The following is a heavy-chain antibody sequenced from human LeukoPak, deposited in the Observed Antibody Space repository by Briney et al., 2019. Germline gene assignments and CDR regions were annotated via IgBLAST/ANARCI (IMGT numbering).Heavy chain of an antibody. Sequence: GGSLRLSCAASGFTFSNYNMYWVRQAPGKGLEWVSYISSSSNTIYYADSVKGRFTISRDNAKNSLYLQMNSLRAEDTAVYYCARDRGDWLPRDIDYWGQGTLVTVSS. CDR1: GFTFSNYN. D-gene: IGHD2-21*02. CDR2: ISSSSNTI. V-gene: IGHV3-48*01. J-gene: IGHJ4*02. CDR3: ARDRGDWLPRDIDY.